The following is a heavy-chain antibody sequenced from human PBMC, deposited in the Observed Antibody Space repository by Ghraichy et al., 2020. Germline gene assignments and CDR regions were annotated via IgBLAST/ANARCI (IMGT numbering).Heavy chain of an antibody. D-gene: IGHD4-23*01. CDR1: GFVFSGYG. J-gene: IGHJ4*02. V-gene: IGHV3-30*02. CDR2: IRFDGSNK. CDR3: AKVRAGGWYFDN. Sequence: GGSLRLSCAASGFVFSGYGMHWVRQAPGKGLEWVAFIRFDGSNKYYEDSVKGRFTISRDNSKNTLYLQMNSLSPEDTAVYYCAKVRAGGWYFDNWGQGTLVTVSS.